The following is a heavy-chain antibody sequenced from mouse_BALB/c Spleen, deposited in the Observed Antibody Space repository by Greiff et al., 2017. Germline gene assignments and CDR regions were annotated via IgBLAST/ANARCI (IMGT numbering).Heavy chain of an antibody. V-gene: IGHV5-6-5*01. Sequence: EVKVVESGGGLVKPGGSLKLSCAASGFTFSSYAMSWVRQTPEKRLEWVASISSGGSTYYPDSVKGRFTISRDNARNILYLQMSSLRSEDTAMYYCARGQGLRRNYAMDYWGQGTSVTVSS. CDR3: ARGQGLRRNYAMDY. J-gene: IGHJ4*01. CDR2: ISSGGST. CDR1: GFTFSSYA. D-gene: IGHD2-4*01.